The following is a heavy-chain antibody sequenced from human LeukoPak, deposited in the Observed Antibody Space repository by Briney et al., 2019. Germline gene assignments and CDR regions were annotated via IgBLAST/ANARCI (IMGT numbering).Heavy chain of an antibody. CDR3: ARDYRAFDI. J-gene: IGHJ3*02. CDR2: ISGSDGST. D-gene: IGHD3-16*02. V-gene: IGHV3-23*01. CDR1: GFTFSSYA. Sequence: GGSLRLSCAASGFTFSSYAMSWVRQAPGKGLEWVSGISGSDGSTNYADSVKGRFTISRENSKNTLYLQMNSLRAEDTAVYYCARDYRAFDIWGQGTMVSVSS.